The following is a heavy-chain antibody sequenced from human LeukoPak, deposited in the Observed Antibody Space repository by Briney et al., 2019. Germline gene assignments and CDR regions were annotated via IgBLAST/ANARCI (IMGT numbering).Heavy chain of an antibody. D-gene: IGHD3-10*01. CDR2: ISTSSSYI. CDR1: GFTFSSYT. CDR3: AREGYGSGSYGGEPFDY. J-gene: IGHJ4*02. V-gene: IGHV3-21*04. Sequence: GGSLRLSCAASGFTFSSYTMNWVRQAPGKGLEWVSFISTSSSYIYYADSVKGRFTISRDNAKNSLYLQMNSLRAEDTAVYYCAREGYGSGSYGGEPFDYWGQGTLVTVSS.